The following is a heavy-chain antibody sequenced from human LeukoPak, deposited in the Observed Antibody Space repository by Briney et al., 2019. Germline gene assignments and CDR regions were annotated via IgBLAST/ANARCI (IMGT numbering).Heavy chain of an antibody. D-gene: IGHD5-18*01. Sequence: GGSQRLSCAGSGFTFSRHWMHWVRQAPGKGLVWVSRMNADGSTSNYADSVKGRFTISRDNARNTLHLQMDSLSAEDTAVYYCTSDTVNTAVGIDYWGQGTLVTVSS. CDR2: MNADGSTS. CDR1: GFTFSRHW. J-gene: IGHJ4*02. V-gene: IGHV3-74*01. CDR3: TSDTVNTAVGIDY.